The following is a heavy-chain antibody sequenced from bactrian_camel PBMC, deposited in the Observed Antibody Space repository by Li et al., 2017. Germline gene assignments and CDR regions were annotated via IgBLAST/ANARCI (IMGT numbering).Heavy chain of an antibody. CDR2: IYSDGRNT. CDR1: GFTFSSYY. Sequence: VQLVESGGGLVQPGGSLRLSCAASGFTFSSYYMSWVRQAPGKGLEWVSSIYSDGRNTYYADSVKGRFTISRDSAKNTVHLQMNSLKSEDTALYYCAAPDRYSDYELDSWGQGTQVTVS. J-gene: IGHJ6*01. CDR3: AAPDRYSDYELDS. V-gene: IGHV3-2*01. D-gene: IGHD4*01.